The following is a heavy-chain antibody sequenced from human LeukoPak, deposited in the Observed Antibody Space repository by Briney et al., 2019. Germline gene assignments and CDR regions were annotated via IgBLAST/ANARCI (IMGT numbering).Heavy chain of an antibody. V-gene: IGHV3-21*01. Sequence: GGSLRLSCAASGFTFSSYSMNWVRQAPGKGLEWVSSISSSSYIYYADSVKGRFTISRDNAKNSLYLQMNSLRAEDTAVYYCARDPETPDSGWYDYWGQGTLVTVSS. CDR3: ARDPETPDSGWYDY. CDR1: GFTFSSYS. CDR2: ISSSSYI. D-gene: IGHD6-19*01. J-gene: IGHJ4*02.